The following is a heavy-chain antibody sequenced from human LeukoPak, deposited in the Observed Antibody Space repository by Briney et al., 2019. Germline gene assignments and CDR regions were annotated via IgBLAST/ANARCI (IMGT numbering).Heavy chain of an antibody. CDR2: ISGSGGSI. J-gene: IGHJ4*02. V-gene: IGHV3-23*01. CDR3: AKSGGTGDYYYIDY. D-gene: IGHD3-10*01. CDR1: GFTFSSHA. Sequence: GGSLRLSCAASGFTFSSHAMSWVRQAPGKGLEWVSVISGSGGSIYYADSVKGRFTISKDNSKHTLYLQMNSLRAEDTAVYYCAKSGGTGDYYYIDYWGQGTLVTVSA.